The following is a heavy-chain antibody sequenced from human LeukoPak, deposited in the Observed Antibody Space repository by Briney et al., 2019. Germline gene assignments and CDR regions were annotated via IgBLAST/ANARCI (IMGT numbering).Heavy chain of an antibody. D-gene: IGHD1-26*01. CDR1: GFTFSSYA. J-gene: IGHJ4*02. CDR2: ISYDGSNK. Sequence: GGSLRLSCAASGFTFSSYAMHWVRQAPGKGLEWVAVISYDGSNKYYADSVKGRFTISRDNSKNTLYLQMNSLRAEDTAVYYCARDFRYSGSTIDYWGQGTLVTVSS. V-gene: IGHV3-30-3*01. CDR3: ARDFRYSGSTIDY.